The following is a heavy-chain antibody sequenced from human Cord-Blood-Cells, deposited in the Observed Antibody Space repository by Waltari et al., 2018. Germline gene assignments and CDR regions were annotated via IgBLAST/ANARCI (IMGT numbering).Heavy chain of an antibody. CDR1: GGSISSSSYY. CDR2: IYYSGST. CDR3: ARLGELELPFDY. Sequence: QLQLQESGPGLVKPSETLSLTCTVSGGSISSSSYYWGWIRQPPGKGLEWIGSIYYSGSTYYNPSLKSRVTISVDTSKTQFSRRLSSVTAADTAVYYCARLGELELPFDYWGQGTLVTVSS. D-gene: IGHD1-7*01. J-gene: IGHJ4*02. V-gene: IGHV4-39*01.